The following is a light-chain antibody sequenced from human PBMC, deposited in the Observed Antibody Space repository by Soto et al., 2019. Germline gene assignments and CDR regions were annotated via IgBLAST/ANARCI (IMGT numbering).Light chain of an antibody. V-gene: IGLV1-51*01. CDR3: GTWDSSLSDAVV. Sequence: QSVLTQPPSVSAAPGQTVTISCSGTSSNIGRNYVAWYQQLPGTAPKLLIYDNDKRPSGIPDRFSGSKSGTSATLGITGLQTGDEADYYCGTWDSSLSDAVVFGEGTKVNVL. CDR2: DND. CDR1: SSNIGRNY. J-gene: IGLJ2*01.